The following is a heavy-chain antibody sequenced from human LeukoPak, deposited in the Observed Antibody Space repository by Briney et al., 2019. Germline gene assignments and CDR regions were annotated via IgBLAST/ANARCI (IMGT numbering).Heavy chain of an antibody. CDR3: ASPRGQQLVPFDY. CDR2: IWYDGSNK. Sequence: GGSLRLSCAASGFTFSSYGMHWVRQAPGKGLEWVAVIWYDGSNKYYADSVKGRFTISRDNSKNTLYLQMNSLRAEDTAVYYCASPRGQQLVPFDYWGQGTLVTVSS. D-gene: IGHD6-13*01. J-gene: IGHJ4*02. CDR1: GFTFSSYG. V-gene: IGHV3-33*01.